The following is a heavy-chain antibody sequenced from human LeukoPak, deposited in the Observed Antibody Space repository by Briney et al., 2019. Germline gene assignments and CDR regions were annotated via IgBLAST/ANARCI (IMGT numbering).Heavy chain of an antibody. Sequence: ASVKVSCKASGYTFTSYGISWVRQAPGQGLEWMGWIGAYNGNTNYAQKLQGRVTMTTDTSTSTAYMELRSLRSDDTAVYYCARQVRFLEWLFPDYYYYYGMDVWGQGTTVTVSS. V-gene: IGHV1-18*01. CDR1: GYTFTSYG. CDR2: IGAYNGNT. CDR3: ARQVRFLEWLFPDYYYYYGMDV. D-gene: IGHD3-3*01. J-gene: IGHJ6*02.